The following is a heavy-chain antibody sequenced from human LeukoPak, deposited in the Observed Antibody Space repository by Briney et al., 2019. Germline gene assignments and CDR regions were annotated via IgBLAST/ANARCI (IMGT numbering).Heavy chain of an antibody. CDR3: AKDGYSSSWYLYYYYMDV. CDR1: GFTFSSYV. Sequence: GGSLRLYCAASGFTFSSYVMHWVRQAPGKGLERVAVIWYDGSNKYYADSVKGRFTISRDNSKNTLYLQMNSLRAEDTAVYYCAKDGYSSSWYLYYYYMDVWGKGTTVTVSS. J-gene: IGHJ6*03. CDR2: IWYDGSNK. V-gene: IGHV3-33*06. D-gene: IGHD6-13*01.